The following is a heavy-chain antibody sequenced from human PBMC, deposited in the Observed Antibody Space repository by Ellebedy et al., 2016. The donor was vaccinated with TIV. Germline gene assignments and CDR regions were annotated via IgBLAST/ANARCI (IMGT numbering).Heavy chain of an antibody. Sequence: PGGSLRLSCAASGFTFSSYWMHWVRQAPGKGLVWVSRINSDGSSTSYADSVKGRFTISRDNAKNTLYLQMNSLRAEDTAVYYCASTGTYGDDAFDIWGQGTMVTVSS. J-gene: IGHJ3*02. CDR3: ASTGTYGDDAFDI. D-gene: IGHD4-17*01. CDR1: GFTFSSYW. V-gene: IGHV3-74*01. CDR2: INSDGSST.